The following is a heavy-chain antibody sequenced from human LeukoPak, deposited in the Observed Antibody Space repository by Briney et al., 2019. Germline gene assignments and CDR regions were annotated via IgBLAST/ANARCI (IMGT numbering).Heavy chain of an antibody. CDR3: AKERAFSGYSSGWFFDY. Sequence: GGSLRLSCAASGFTFSTYWMSWVRQAPGKGLEWVANIKRDGSEKYYVDSVKGRFTISRDNAKSSLYLQMSSLRAEDTAVYYCAKERAFSGYSSGWFFDYWGQGTLVTVSS. V-gene: IGHV3-7*01. CDR1: GFTFSTYW. J-gene: IGHJ4*02. CDR2: IKRDGSEK. D-gene: IGHD6-19*01.